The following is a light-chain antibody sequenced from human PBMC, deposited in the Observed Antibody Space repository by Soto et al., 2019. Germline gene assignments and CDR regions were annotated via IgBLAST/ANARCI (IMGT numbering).Light chain of an antibody. V-gene: IGKV3-11*01. J-gene: IGKJ5*01. CDR3: QQRSIWPIT. CDR1: QSVSSY. Sequence: EIVLTQSPATLSLSPGERATLSCRASQSVSSYLAWYQQKPGQAPRLLIYDTSNRATGIPARFSGSGSGTDFHLTISSLEPEDFAVYYCQQRSIWPITFGQGTRLEIK. CDR2: DTS.